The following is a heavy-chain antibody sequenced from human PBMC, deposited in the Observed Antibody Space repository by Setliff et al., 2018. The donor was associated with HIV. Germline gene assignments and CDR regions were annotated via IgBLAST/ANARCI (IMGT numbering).Heavy chain of an antibody. CDR1: GFSLSTRGMS. D-gene: IGHD2-15*01. V-gene: IGHV2-70*01. Sequence: SGPTLVNPTQTLTLTCTFSGFSLSTRGMSVRWMRQPPGKTLEWLAHIDGDDDKYYNTSLRTRLTISKDTSKNQVALRMTNMDPVDTGMYYCARIYGRSGPIWGQGTMGT. J-gene: IGHJ3*02. CDR2: IDGDDDK. CDR3: ARIYGRSGPI.